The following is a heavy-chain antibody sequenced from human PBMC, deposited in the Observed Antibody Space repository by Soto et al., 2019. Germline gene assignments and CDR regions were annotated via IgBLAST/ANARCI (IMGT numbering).Heavy chain of an antibody. Sequence: ASVKVSCKASGYTFTSYGISWVRQAPGQGLEWMGWISAYNGNTNYAQKLQGRVTMTTDTSTSTAYMELRSLRSDVTAVYYCARDQSYGGAFDYWGQGTLVSVSS. CDR1: GYTFTSYG. CDR3: ARDQSYGGAFDY. V-gene: IGHV1-18*01. D-gene: IGHD2-21*01. CDR2: ISAYNGNT. J-gene: IGHJ4*02.